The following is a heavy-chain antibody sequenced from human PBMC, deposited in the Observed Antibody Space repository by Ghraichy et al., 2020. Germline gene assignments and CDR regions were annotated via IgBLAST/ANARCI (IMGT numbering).Heavy chain of an antibody. V-gene: IGHV4-59*01. J-gene: IGHJ4*02. CDR2: VYYGGSA. Sequence: SETLSLTCTVSGTSITSNYWSWIRQPPGKGLEWIGNVYYGGSATTNPALKSRVTISMDTSNNQYSLMLSSVTAADTAIYYCARDLGLAHWGQGTLVTVSS. CDR3: ARDLGLAH. CDR1: GTSITSNY.